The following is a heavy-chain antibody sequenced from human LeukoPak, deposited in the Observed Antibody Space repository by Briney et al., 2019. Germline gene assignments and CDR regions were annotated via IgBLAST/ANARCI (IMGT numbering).Heavy chain of an antibody. D-gene: IGHD3-22*01. V-gene: IGHV3-33*08. CDR1: GFTFSSYA. CDR2: IWYDGSNK. CDR3: ARERVYYYDSSGSYYFDY. Sequence: GGSLRLSCAASGFTFSSYAMHWVRQAPGKGLEWVAVIWYDGSNKYYADSVKGRFTISRDNSKNTLYLQMNSLRAEDTAVYYCARERVYYYDSSGSYYFDYWGQGTLVTVSS. J-gene: IGHJ4*02.